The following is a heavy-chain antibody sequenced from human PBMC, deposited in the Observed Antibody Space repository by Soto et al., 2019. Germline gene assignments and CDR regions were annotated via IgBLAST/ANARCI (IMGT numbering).Heavy chain of an antibody. CDR1: GFTFSSYA. D-gene: IGHD4-4*01. CDR3: ARDRDYNFDY. Sequence: GGSLRLSCAASGFTFSSYAMHWVRQAPGKGLEWVAVISYDGSNKYYADSVKGRFTISRDNSKNTLYLQMNSLRAEDTAVYYCARDRDYNFDYWGQGTLVTVSS. J-gene: IGHJ4*02. CDR2: ISYDGSNK. V-gene: IGHV3-30-3*01.